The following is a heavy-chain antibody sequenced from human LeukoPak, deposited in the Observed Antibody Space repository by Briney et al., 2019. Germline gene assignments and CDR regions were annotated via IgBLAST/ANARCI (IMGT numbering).Heavy chain of an antibody. D-gene: IGHD5-18*01. CDR1: GFTFDDYA. CDR3: AKDMGYSYGYSVAFDY. CDR2: ISWNSGSI. Sequence: GGSLRLSCAASGFTFDDYAMHWVRQAPGKGLELVSGISWNSGSIGYADSVKGRFTISRDNAKNSLYLQMNSLRAEDMALYYCAKDMGYSYGYSVAFDYWGQGTLVTVSS. V-gene: IGHV3-9*03. J-gene: IGHJ4*02.